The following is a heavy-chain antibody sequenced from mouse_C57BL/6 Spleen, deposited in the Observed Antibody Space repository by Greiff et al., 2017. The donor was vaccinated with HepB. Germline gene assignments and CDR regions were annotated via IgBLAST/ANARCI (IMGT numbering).Heavy chain of an antibody. CDR3: ARPGDGRGWYFDV. Sequence: QVQLQQPGAELVRPGSSVKLSCKASGYTFTSYWMHWVKQRPIQGLEWIGNIDPSDSETHYNQKFKDKATLTVDKSSSTAYMQLSSLTSEDSAVYYCARPGDGRGWYFDVWGTGTTVTVSS. CDR1: GYTFTSYW. CDR2: IDPSDSET. V-gene: IGHV1-52*01. J-gene: IGHJ1*03. D-gene: IGHD2-3*01.